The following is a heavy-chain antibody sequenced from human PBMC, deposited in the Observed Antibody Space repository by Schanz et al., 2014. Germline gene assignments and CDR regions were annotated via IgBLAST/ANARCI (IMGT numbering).Heavy chain of an antibody. D-gene: IGHD5-12*01. CDR2: LSGSGGST. V-gene: IGHV3-23*01. CDR3: ASPSGYSDYGTYFDF. J-gene: IGHJ4*02. Sequence: EVQLLESGGGLVQPGGSLRLSCAASGFTFSSYAMSWVRQAPGKGLEWVSALSGSGGSTSYADSVKGRFTISRDNSKNTLCLQMNSLRTEDTAVYYCASPSGYSDYGTYFDFWGQGTLVTVSS. CDR1: GFTFSSYA.